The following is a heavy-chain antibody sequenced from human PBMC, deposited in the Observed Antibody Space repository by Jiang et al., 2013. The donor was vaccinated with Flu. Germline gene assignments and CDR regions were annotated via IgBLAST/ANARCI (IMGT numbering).Heavy chain of an antibody. Sequence: YDGSNKYYADSVKGRFTISRDNSKNTLYLQMNSLRAEDTAVYYCARDLYYYDSSGYYPDYWGQGTLVTVSS. J-gene: IGHJ4*02. V-gene: IGHV3-33*01. CDR3: ARDLYYYDSSGYYPDY. D-gene: IGHD3-22*01. CDR2: YDGSNK.